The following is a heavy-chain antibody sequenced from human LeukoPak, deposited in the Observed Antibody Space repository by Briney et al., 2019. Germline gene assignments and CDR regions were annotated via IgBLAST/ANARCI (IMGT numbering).Heavy chain of an antibody. J-gene: IGHJ6*03. Sequence: KPSETLSLTCTVSGYSISSGYYWGWIRQPPGKGLEWIGSIYHSGRTFYNPSLKSRVTISVDTSKNQFSLKLTSVTAADTAVYYCARVIPHYGSGSYYCMDVWGKGTTVTISS. D-gene: IGHD3-10*01. V-gene: IGHV4-38-2*02. CDR3: ARVIPHYGSGSYYCMDV. CDR2: IYHSGRT. CDR1: GYSISSGYY.